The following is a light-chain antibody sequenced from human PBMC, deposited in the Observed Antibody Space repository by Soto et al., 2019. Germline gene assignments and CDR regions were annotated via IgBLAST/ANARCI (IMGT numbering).Light chain of an antibody. V-gene: IGKV1-5*01. CDR3: QQYSSYST. CDR2: DAS. CDR1: HSINAW. Sequence: DIQMTQSPSTLSASVGDRVTITCRASHSINAWLAWYQQKPGKAPKILIYDASSLESGVPSSFSGSGSGTEFTLTISSLQPDDFATDYCQQYSSYSTFGQGTKVEVK. J-gene: IGKJ1*01.